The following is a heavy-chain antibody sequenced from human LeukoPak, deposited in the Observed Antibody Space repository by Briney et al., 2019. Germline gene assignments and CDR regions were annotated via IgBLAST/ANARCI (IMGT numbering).Heavy chain of an antibody. CDR3: ARGPLDY. CDR2: IKQDGSEK. Sequence: GGSLRLSCVASGFTFSSYWMSWVRQAPGKGLEWVANIKQDGSEKYYVDSVKGRFTISRDDAENSLYLQMNSLRAEDTAVYYCARGPLDYWGQGTLVTVSS. CDR1: GFTFSSYW. J-gene: IGHJ4*02. V-gene: IGHV3-7*01.